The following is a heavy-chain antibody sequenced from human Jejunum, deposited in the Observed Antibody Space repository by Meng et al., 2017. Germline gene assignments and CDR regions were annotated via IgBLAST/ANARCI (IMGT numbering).Heavy chain of an antibody. J-gene: IGHJ4*02. CDR3: AHKPGGDYYFDS. V-gene: IGHV2-5*02. Sequence: SGPTLVKPTQTLTLTCTFSGFSLTTSGVGVGWIRQPPGKALEWLALIYWDDDNRYSPSLKSRLTITKVTSKNQVVLTMTNMDPVDTATYYCAHKPGGDYYFDSWGQGTLVTVSS. CDR2: IYWDDDN. D-gene: IGHD2-21*02. CDR1: GFSLTTSGVG.